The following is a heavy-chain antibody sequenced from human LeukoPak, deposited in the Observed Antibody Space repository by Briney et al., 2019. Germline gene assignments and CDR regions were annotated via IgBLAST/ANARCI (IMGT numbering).Heavy chain of an antibody. CDR2: ISSSSSYI. CDR1: GFTFSSYS. J-gene: IGHJ6*03. D-gene: IGHD2-2*02. CDR3: ARWCSSTSCYIYYMDV. Sequence: PGGSLRLSCAASGFTFSSYSMNWVRQAPGKGLEWVSSISSSSSYIYYADSVKGRFTISRDSAKNSLYLQMNSLRAEDTAVYYCARWCSSTSCYIYYMDVWGKGTTVTVSS. V-gene: IGHV3-21*01.